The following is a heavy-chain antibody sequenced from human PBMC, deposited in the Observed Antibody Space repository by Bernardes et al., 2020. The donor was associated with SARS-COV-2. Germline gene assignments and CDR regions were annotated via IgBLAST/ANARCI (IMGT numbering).Heavy chain of an antibody. CDR1: GGSISRDS. CDR2: TSYSGTT. D-gene: IGHD3-3*01. J-gene: IGHJ5*02. CDR3: ARPWGGYRNWFDP. V-gene: IGHV4-59*01. Sequence: SETLSLTCTVSGGSISRDSWSWIRQPPGTGLEWIGYTSYSGTTEYNPSLKSRLTMSLDTSRNQVSLKLSFVTAADTAVCYCARPWGGYRNWFDPWGQGILVTVSS.